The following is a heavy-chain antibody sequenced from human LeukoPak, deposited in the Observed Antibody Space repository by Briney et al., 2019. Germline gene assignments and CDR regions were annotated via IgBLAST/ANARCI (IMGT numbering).Heavy chain of an antibody. J-gene: IGHJ4*02. CDR3: ARGEGGVSTRYYFDY. D-gene: IGHD2-8*02. Sequence: SETLSLTCTVSGGSISSGSYYWSWIRQPPGKGLEWIGEINHSGSTNYNPSLKSRVTISVDTSKNQFSLKLSSVTAADTAVYYCARGEGGVSTRYYFDYWGQGTLVTVSS. CDR2: INHSGST. V-gene: IGHV4-39*07. CDR1: GGSISSGSYY.